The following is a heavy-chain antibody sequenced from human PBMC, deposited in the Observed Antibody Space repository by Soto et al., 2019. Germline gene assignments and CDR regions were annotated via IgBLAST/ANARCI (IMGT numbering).Heavy chain of an antibody. CDR1: GGSFSGYY. CDR3: ARGPRGYYGSGTNLVPFNY. V-gene: IGHV4-34*01. Sequence: SETLSLTCAVYGGSFSGYYWSWIRQPPGKGLEWIGEINHSGSTNYNPSLKSRVTISVDTSKNQFSLKLSSVTAADTAVYYCARGPRGYYGSGTNLVPFNYWGQGTLVTVS. CDR2: INHSGST. D-gene: IGHD3-10*01. J-gene: IGHJ4*02.